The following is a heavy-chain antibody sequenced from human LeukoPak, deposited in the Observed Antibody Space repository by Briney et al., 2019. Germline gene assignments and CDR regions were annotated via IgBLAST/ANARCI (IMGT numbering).Heavy chain of an antibody. V-gene: IGHV5-51*01. J-gene: IGHJ4*02. D-gene: IGHD5-24*01. Sequence: AESLPISCKAYACFFFSNYWIAWVRQMPGKGLEWMEILYPGDSDSRYSPSFQGQATISADRSISTAYLHWSSLKVSDTAMYYCARASRDGYNQNFDYWGQGTLVTVSS. CDR3: ARASRDGYNQNFDY. CDR2: LYPGDSDS. CDR1: ACFFFSNYW.